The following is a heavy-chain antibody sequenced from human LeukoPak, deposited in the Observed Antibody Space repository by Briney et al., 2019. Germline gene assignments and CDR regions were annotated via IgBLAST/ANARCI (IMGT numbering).Heavy chain of an antibody. V-gene: IGHV3-7*01. Sequence: GGSLRLSCAASGFTFSGYWMSWVRQAPGKGLEWVANIKQDGSEKYYVDSVKGRFTISRDNAKNSLYLQMNSLRAEDTAVYYCARDRDLWFDPWGQGTLVTVSS. CDR1: GFTFSGYW. CDR2: IKQDGSEK. J-gene: IGHJ5*02. CDR3: ARDRDLWFDP.